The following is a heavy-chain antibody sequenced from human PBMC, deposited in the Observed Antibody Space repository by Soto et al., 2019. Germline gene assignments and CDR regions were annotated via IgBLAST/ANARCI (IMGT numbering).Heavy chain of an antibody. Sequence: QVQLVQSGTEVKKPGSSVKVSCKASGGSLSTNPISWVRQAPGQGLEWMGGTGSGTGPGNHAQKFQGRLTVTADKSTSTVDMELTNLSAEVTAVYYCARRDSGGFYRFFDSWGQGTLVTVSS. CDR1: GGSLSTNP. CDR2: TGSGTGPG. V-gene: IGHV1-69*06. J-gene: IGHJ4*02. D-gene: IGHD2-15*01. CDR3: ARRDSGGFYRFFDS.